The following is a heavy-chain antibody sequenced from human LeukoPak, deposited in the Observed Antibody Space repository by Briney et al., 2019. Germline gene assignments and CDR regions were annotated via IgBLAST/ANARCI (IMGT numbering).Heavy chain of an antibody. J-gene: IGHJ4*02. V-gene: IGHV4-34*01. Sequence: SETLSLTCAVYGGSFSGYYWSWIRQPPGKGLEWIGEINHSGSTNYNTSLKSRVTISVDTSKNQFSLKLSSVTAADTAVYYCARVRVELVATDYNRSFFDYWGQGTLVTVSS. CDR3: ARVRVELVATDYNRSFFDY. CDR1: GGSFSGYY. D-gene: IGHD5-12*01. CDR2: INHSGST.